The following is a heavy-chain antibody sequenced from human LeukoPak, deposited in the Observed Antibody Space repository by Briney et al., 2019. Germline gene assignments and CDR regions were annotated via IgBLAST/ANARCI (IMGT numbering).Heavy chain of an antibody. V-gene: IGHV4-30-2*01. Sequence: SQTLSLTCAVSGGSISSGGYSWSWIRQPPGKGLEWIGYIYHSGSTYYNPSLKSRVTISVDRSKNQFSLKLSSVTAADTAVYYCARVPPRWLQSQVFDYWGQGTLVTVSS. J-gene: IGHJ4*02. CDR2: IYHSGST. CDR1: GGSISSGGYS. D-gene: IGHD5-24*01. CDR3: ARVPPRWLQSQVFDY.